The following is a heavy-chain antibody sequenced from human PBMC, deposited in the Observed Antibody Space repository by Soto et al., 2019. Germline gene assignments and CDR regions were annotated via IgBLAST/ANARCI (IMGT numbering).Heavy chain of an antibody. CDR3: ARDVSIAAALYDY. D-gene: IGHD6-13*01. CDR1: GGSISSGGYY. CDR2: IYYSGST. V-gene: IGHV4-31*03. J-gene: IGHJ4*02. Sequence: SETLSLTCTVSGGSISSGGYYWSWIRQHPGKGLEWIGYIYYSGSTYYNPSLKSRVTISVDTSASTAYMELSSLRSEDTAVYYCARDVSIAAALYDYWGQGTLVTVSS.